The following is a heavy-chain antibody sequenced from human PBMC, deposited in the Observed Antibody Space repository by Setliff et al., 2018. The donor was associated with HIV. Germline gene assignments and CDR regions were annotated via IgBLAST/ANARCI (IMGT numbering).Heavy chain of an antibody. V-gene: IGHV4-61*02. CDR3: ARGVYYNFWSGYYGNWFDP. J-gene: IGHJ5*02. CDR1: GGSISSGSYY. D-gene: IGHD3-3*01. CDR2: IYTSGST. Sequence: SETLSLTCTVSGGSISSGSYYWSWIRQPAGKGLEWIGRIYTSGSTNYNPSLKSRVTITVDTSKNQFSLKLSAVTAADTAVYYCARGVYYNFWSGYYGNWFDPWGQGTLVTVSS.